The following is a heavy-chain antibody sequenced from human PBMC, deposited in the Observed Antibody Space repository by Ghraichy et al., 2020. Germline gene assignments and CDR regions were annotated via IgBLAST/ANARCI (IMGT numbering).Heavy chain of an antibody. J-gene: IGHJ1*01. V-gene: IGHV3-49*04. Sequence: GGSLRLSCVGSGFTFGDYALSWVRQAPGKGLEWIGFIRNKDWRGTREYAASVKGRFTISRDDAKGVAYLQMNSLRTEDTALYYCTRVSTPNSSSWYFQHWGQGTLVIVSS. CDR2: IRNKDWRGTR. D-gene: IGHD6-13*01. CDR3: TRVSTPNSSSWYFQH. CDR1: GFTFGDYA.